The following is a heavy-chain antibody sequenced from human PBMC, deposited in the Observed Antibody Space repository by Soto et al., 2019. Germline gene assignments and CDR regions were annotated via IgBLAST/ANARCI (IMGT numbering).Heavy chain of an antibody. CDR1: GYTRTELS. CDR3: ATDLPPSSSWYAAPFH. D-gene: IGHD6-13*01. J-gene: IGHJ4*02. V-gene: IGHV1-24*01. Sequence: ASVKVSCKVSGYTRTELSMHWVRQAPGKGLEWMGGFDPEDGETIYAQKFQGRVTMTEDTSTDTAYMELSSLRSEDTAVYYCATDLPPSSSWYAAPFHWGQGTLVTVSS. CDR2: FDPEDGET.